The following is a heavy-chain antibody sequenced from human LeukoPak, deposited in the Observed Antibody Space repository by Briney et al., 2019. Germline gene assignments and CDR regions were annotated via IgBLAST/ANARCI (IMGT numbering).Heavy chain of an antibody. CDR1: GFTVSSNY. J-gene: IGHJ4*02. Sequence: PGGSLRLSCAASGFTVSSNYMSWVRQAPGKGLEWVSVIYSGGSTYYADSVKGRFTISRDNSKNTLYLQMNSLRAEDTAVYYCARDPPPYYYDSSGSHGDYWGQGALVIVSS. D-gene: IGHD3-22*01. V-gene: IGHV3-66*02. CDR3: ARDPPPYYYDSSGSHGDY. CDR2: IYSGGST.